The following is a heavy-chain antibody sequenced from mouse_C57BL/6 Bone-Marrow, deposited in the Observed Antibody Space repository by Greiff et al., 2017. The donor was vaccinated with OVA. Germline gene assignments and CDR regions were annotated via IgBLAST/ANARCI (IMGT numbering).Heavy chain of an antibody. D-gene: IGHD1-1*01. CDR1: GFNIKDDY. V-gene: IGHV14-4*01. J-gene: IGHJ2*01. Sequence: EVQLQQSGAELVRPGASVKLSCTASGFNIKDDYMHWVKQRPEQGLEWIGWIDPENGDTEYASKFQGKATITADTSSNTAYLQLSSLPSEDTAVYYCTTRLATVDFDYWGQGTTLTVSS. CDR2: IDPENGDT. CDR3: TTRLATVDFDY.